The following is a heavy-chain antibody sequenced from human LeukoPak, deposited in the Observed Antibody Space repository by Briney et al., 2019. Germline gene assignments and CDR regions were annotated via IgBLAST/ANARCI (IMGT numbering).Heavy chain of an antibody. J-gene: IGHJ6*03. Sequence: SETLSLTCTVSGGSINNYYWSWIRQPAGKGLEWIGRIYTRGSTNYNPSLKSRVTMSVDTSKNQFSLKLSSVTAADTAVYYCARDQHDYYFFYMDVWGKGTTVTVSS. V-gene: IGHV4-4*07. CDR3: ARDQHDYYFFYMDV. CDR1: GGSINNYY. CDR2: IYTRGST.